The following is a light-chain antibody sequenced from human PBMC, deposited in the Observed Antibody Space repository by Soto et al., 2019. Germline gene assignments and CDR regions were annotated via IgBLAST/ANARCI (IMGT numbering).Light chain of an antibody. CDR2: DAS. Sequence: DIQMTQSPSSLSASVGDRVTITCQASQNINNYLNLYQRKTGRAPKLLIYDASNLEAGVPSRFRGSGSGTDFTFTISRLQPEDIAPYYCQQYENLPTFGQATRLENK. CDR3: QQYENLPT. V-gene: IGKV1-33*01. J-gene: IGKJ5*01. CDR1: QNINNY.